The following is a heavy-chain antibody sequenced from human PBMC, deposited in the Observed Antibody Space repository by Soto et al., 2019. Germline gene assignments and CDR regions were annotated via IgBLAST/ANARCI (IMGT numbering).Heavy chain of an antibody. J-gene: IGHJ6*02. CDR1: GFTFSSYG. V-gene: IGHV3-33*08. D-gene: IGHD2-15*01. CDR3: ARDYSRYYGMDV. CDR2: IWYDGSNK. Sequence: PGGSLRLSCAASGFTFSSYGMHWVRQAPGKGLESVAVIWYDGSNKYYADSVKGRFTISRDNSKNTMYLQVNSLRAEDTAVYYCARDYSRYYGMDVWGQGTTVTVSS.